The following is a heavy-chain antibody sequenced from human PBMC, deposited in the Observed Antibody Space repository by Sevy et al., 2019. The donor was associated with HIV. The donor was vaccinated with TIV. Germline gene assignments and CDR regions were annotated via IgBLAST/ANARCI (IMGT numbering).Heavy chain of an antibody. J-gene: IGHJ4*02. CDR2: ISSDGINH. D-gene: IGHD3-10*02. V-gene: IGHV3-30*18. Sequence: GGYLRLSCSALGFNFQTFGMHWIRQAPGKGPEWLAVISSDGINHKYAASVKVRFTIYRDNSKSLLSLQMNSLTPNDTAVCFCTKESLRGTYIRGDFDHWGQGTLVTVSS. CDR3: TKESLRGTYIRGDFDH. CDR1: GFNFQTFG.